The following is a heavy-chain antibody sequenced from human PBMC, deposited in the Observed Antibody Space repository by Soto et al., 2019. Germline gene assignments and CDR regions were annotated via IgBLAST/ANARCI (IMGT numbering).Heavy chain of an antibody. V-gene: IGHV1-2*02. CDR2: INPNSGGT. D-gene: IGHD2-2*02. Sequence: ASVKVSCRASGYTFTGYYMHWVRQAPGQGLEWMGWINPNSGGTNYAQKFQGRVTMTRDTSISTAYMELSRLRSDDTAVYYCARDPIVVVPAAISGGWFDPWGQGTLVTVSS. J-gene: IGHJ5*02. CDR1: GYTFTGYY. CDR3: ARDPIVVVPAAISGGWFDP.